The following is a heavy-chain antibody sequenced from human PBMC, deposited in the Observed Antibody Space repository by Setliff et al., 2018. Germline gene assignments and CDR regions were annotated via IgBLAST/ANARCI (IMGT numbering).Heavy chain of an antibody. CDR1: GYTFTSYA. Sequence: ASVKVSCKASGYTFTSYAMHWVRQAPGQRLEWMGWINAGNGNTKYSQKFQGRVTITRDTSASTAYMELSSLRSEDTAVYYCARRVGSVGIQLPDYWGQGTLVTAPQ. CDR3: ARRVGSVGIQLPDY. D-gene: IGHD5-18*01. CDR2: INAGNGNT. V-gene: IGHV1-3*01. J-gene: IGHJ4*02.